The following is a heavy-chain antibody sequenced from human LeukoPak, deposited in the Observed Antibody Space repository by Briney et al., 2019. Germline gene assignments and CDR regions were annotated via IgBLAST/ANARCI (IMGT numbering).Heavy chain of an antibody. Sequence: GASVKVSCKASGGTFSSYAISWVRQAPGQGLEWMGGIIPIFGTANYAQKFQGRVTITADKSTSTAYMELSSLRSEDTAVYYCAREPRGYSSSWYIFESGWFDPWGQGTLVTVSS. D-gene: IGHD6-13*01. CDR3: AREPRGYSSSWYIFESGWFDP. V-gene: IGHV1-69*06. J-gene: IGHJ5*02. CDR2: IIPIFGTA. CDR1: GGTFSSYA.